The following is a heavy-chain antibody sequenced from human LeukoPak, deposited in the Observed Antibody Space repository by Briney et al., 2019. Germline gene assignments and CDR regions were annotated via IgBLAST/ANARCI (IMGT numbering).Heavy chain of an antibody. Sequence: PGGSLRLSCAASGYTFSSYAMSWVRQAPGKGLEWVSAVSVSGGSTFYADSVKGRCTISRDNSKNTLFLQMNSLRAEDTAVYYCAKRPPYSSNWSYYFDYWGQGTLVTVFS. CDR3: AKRPPYSSNWSYYFDY. J-gene: IGHJ4*02. CDR2: VSVSGGST. CDR1: GYTFSSYA. D-gene: IGHD6-13*01. V-gene: IGHV3-23*01.